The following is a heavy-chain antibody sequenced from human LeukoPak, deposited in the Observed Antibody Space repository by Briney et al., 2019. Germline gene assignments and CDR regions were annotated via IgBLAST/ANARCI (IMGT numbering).Heavy chain of an antibody. V-gene: IGHV3-7*04. CDR3: ARGEYYYDGGY. D-gene: IGHD3-22*01. J-gene: IGHJ1*01. Sequence: GGALRLSCAASRLTFVSFWMSSVRQAPGKGLECVANIKRDGSEKYYVDSVKGRLTISRDNAKNSLYLQMNSLRVEDTAVYYCARGEYYYDGGYWGQGTPVTVSS. CDR2: IKRDGSEK. CDR1: RLTFVSFW.